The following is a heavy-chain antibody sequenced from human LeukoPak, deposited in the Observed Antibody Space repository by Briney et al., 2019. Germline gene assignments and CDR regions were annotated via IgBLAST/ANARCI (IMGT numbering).Heavy chain of an antibody. CDR1: GFTFSDYY. CDR3: ARDVYYYDSSGARTLDY. V-gene: IGHV3-11*01. Sequence: GGSLRLSCAASGFTFSDYYMSWIRQAPGKGLEWVSYISSSGSTIYYADSVKGRFTISRDNAKNSLYLQMNSLRAEDTAVYYCARDVYYYDSSGARTLDYWGQGALVTVSS. CDR2: ISSSGSTI. D-gene: IGHD3-22*01. J-gene: IGHJ4*02.